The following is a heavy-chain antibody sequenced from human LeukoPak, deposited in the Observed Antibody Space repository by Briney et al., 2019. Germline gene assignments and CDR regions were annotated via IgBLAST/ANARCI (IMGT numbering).Heavy chain of an antibody. CDR1: GFTFSSYA. D-gene: IGHD2-2*02. J-gene: IGHJ3*02. Sequence: PGGSLRLSCAASGFTFSSYAMSWVRQAPGKGLEWVSAISGSGGSTYYADSVKGRFTISRDNAKNSLYLQMNSLRAEDTAVYYCARGVVPAAIRRSRYSYGYLDAFDIWGQGTMVTVSS. CDR3: ARGVVPAAIRRSRYSYGYLDAFDI. CDR2: ISGSGGST. V-gene: IGHV3-23*01.